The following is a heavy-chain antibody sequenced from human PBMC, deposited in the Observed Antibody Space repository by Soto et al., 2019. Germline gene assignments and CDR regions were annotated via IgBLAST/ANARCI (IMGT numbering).Heavy chain of an antibody. CDR2: ISAYNGNT. J-gene: IGHJ4*02. CDR3: ARLGTYYDILTGYYPRGIDY. CDR1: GYTFTSYG. D-gene: IGHD3-9*01. Sequence: ASVKLSCKASGYTFTSYGISWVRQAPGQGLEWMGWISAYNGNTNYAQKLQGRVTMTTDTSTSTAYMELRSLRSDDTAVYYCARLGTYYDILTGYYPRGIDYWGQGTLVTVSS. V-gene: IGHV1-18*01.